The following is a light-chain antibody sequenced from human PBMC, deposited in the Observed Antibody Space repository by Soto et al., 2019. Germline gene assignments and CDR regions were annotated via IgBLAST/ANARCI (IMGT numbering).Light chain of an antibody. Sequence: DTQMTQSPSTLTASVGDTVTITCRARQTINNWLAWYQQKPEKVPKLLIYGASTLEDGVPSRFSGSRSGTEFTLTIKSLQPDDFATYYCQRYDGYFGQGTKLEIK. CDR1: QTINNW. CDR2: GAS. CDR3: QRYDGY. V-gene: IGKV1-5*01. J-gene: IGKJ2*01.